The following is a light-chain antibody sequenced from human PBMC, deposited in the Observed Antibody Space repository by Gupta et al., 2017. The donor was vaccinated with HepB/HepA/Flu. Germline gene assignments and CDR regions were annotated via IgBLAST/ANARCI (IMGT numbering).Light chain of an antibody. Sequence: DIQMTQSPSSLSASVGDRVTITCQASQDIRKCLNWYQQKPGKAPKLLIYDASNLETGVPSRFSGSGSGTDFTFTISSLQPEDFATYYCQQYNNLLLTFGGGTKVEVK. CDR2: DAS. CDR3: QQYNNLLLT. V-gene: IGKV1-33*01. CDR1: QDIRKC. J-gene: IGKJ4*01.